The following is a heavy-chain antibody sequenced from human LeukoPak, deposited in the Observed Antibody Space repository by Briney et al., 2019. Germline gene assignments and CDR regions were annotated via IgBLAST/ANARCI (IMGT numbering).Heavy chain of an antibody. Sequence: SETLSLTCTVSGGSISSYYWSWIRQPPGKGLEWIGYIYYSGSTNYNPSLKSRVTISVDTSKNQFSLKLSSVTAADTAVYYCERARVVGAVDAFDIWGQGTMATVSS. D-gene: IGHD1-26*01. V-gene: IGHV4-59*01. CDR1: GGSISSYY. J-gene: IGHJ3*02. CDR2: IYYSGST. CDR3: ERARVVGAVDAFDI.